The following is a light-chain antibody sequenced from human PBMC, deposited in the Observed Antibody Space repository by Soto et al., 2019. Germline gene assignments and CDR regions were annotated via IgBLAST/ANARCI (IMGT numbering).Light chain of an antibody. CDR3: LQVYSFPRT. CDR2: AAS. CDR1: QGIGGR. J-gene: IGKJ1*01. V-gene: IGKV1-12*01. Sequence: DIQMTQSPASLSASVGDRVTISCRASQGIGGRLAWFQQKPGKAPQYLIQAASILQSGVPPRFSGSGSGTEFILTINNLQPEDFASYFCLQVYSFPRTFGLGTKVDIK.